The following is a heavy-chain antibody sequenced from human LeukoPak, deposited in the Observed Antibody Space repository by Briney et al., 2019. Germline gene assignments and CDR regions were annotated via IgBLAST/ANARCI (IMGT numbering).Heavy chain of an antibody. Sequence: GGSLRLSCAASGFIFTSYAMSWVRRAPGKGLEWVSAISGSGGSTYYAASVRGRFTISRDNSKNTLYLQMNSLRAEDTAVYYCAKQDSSSSPPLDYWGQGTLVTVSS. CDR3: AKQDSSSSPPLDY. D-gene: IGHD6-6*01. CDR2: ISGSGGST. CDR1: GFIFTSYA. J-gene: IGHJ4*02. V-gene: IGHV3-23*01.